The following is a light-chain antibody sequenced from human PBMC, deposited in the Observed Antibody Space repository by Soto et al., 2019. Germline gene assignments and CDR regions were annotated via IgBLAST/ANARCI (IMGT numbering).Light chain of an antibody. V-gene: IGKV3-11*01. CDR2: DVS. CDR1: QSISTY. Sequence: EIVLTQSPATPSLSPGERATLSCRASQSISTYLAWYQQKPGQPPRLLIYDVSNRATGIPARFSGSGSGTDFTLTISSLEPEDFATYYCQQYSNYPWTFGQGTRVEIK. J-gene: IGKJ1*01. CDR3: QQYSNYPWT.